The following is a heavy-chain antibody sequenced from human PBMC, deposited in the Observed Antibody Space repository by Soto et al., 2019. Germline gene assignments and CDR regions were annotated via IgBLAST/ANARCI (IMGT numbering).Heavy chain of an antibody. CDR3: ARGPRYCSSTSCFSGVTWFDP. Sequence: ASVKVSCQASGYTLTSYCMSWVRQGPGQGLEWMGWISSYNGNTNYAQKVQGRVTMTTDKSTSTTYMELRSLRSDDTAVYYCARGPRYCSSTSCFSGVTWFDPWGQGTLVTVSS. CDR2: ISSYNGNT. J-gene: IGHJ5*02. CDR1: GYTLTSYC. V-gene: IGHV1-18*04. D-gene: IGHD2-2*01.